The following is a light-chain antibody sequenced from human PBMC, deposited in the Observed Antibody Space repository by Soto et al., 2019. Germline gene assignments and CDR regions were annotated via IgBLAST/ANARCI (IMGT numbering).Light chain of an antibody. CDR1: QSISSW. Sequence: DIQMTQSPSTLSASVGDRVTIPCRASQSISSWLAWYQQKPGRAPNLLISDASSLESGVPSRFSGSGSGTDFTLTISRLQPEDFATYYCLQLYNFSWTFGQGTKVDIK. CDR2: DAS. CDR3: LQLYNFSWT. V-gene: IGKV1-5*01. J-gene: IGKJ1*01.